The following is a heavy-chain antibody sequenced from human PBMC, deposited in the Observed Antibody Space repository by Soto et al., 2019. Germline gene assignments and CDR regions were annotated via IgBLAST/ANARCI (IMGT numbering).Heavy chain of an antibody. CDR3: ARRIVILAADYGMDV. D-gene: IGHD2-15*01. Sequence: SETLSLTCTVSGGSISSYYWSWIRQPPGKGLEWIGYNYYSGSTNYNPSLKSRVTISVDTSKKQFSLKLSSVTAADTAVYYCARRIVILAADYGMDVWGQGTTVTVSS. V-gene: IGHV4-59*08. CDR1: GGSISSYY. J-gene: IGHJ6*02. CDR2: NYYSGST.